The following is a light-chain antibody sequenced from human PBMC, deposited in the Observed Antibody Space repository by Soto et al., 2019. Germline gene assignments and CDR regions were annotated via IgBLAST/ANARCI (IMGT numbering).Light chain of an antibody. CDR2: GAS. CDR3: QQYGSSPKT. V-gene: IGKV3-20*01. Sequence: EIVLTQSPGTLSLSPGKRATLSCRASQTISSAYLAWYQQRPGQAPRLLIYGASSRATGIPDRFSGSGSGTDFILTISRLEPEDFAVYYCQQYGSSPKTFGQGTKVDIK. J-gene: IGKJ1*01. CDR1: QTISSAY.